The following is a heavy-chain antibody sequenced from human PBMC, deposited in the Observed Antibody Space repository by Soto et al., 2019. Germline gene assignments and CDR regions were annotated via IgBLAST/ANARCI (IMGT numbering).Heavy chain of an antibody. CDR1: GYTVTTYA. D-gene: IGHD2-15*01. CDR2: INAGNGNT. CDR3: ARDKTNACCFDY. J-gene: IGHJ4*02. V-gene: IGHV1-3*01. Sequence: ASVKVHCKASGYTVTTYAMHWVRQAPGQRLEWMGWINAGNGNTKYSQKFQGRVTITRDTSASTAYMELSSLRSEDTAGYYCARDKTNACCFDYWGPGTLVTVSS.